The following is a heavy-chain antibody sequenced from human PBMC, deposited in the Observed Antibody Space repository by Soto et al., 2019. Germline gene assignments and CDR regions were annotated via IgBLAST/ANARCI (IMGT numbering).Heavy chain of an antibody. CDR1: GYTFTSYY. CDR2: INPSGGST. D-gene: IGHD3-10*01. CDR3: ARVRHYYGSGSLFDDY. Sequence: ASVKVSCKASGYTFTSYYMHWVRRAPGQGLEWMGIINPSGGSTSYAQKFQGRVTMTRDTSTSTVYMELSSLRSEDTAVYYCARVRHYYGSGSLFDDYWGQGTLVTVSS. V-gene: IGHV1-46*01. J-gene: IGHJ4*02.